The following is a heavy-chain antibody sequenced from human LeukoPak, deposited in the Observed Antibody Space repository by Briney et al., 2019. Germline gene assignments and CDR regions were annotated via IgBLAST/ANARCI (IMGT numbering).Heavy chain of an antibody. CDR2: FDPEDGET. D-gene: IGHD2-2*02. CDR3: ATQGNIVVAPAAKPYYYGMDV. CDR1: GYTLTELS. V-gene: IGHV1-24*01. Sequence: ASVKVSCKVSGYTLTELSMHWVRQAPGKGLEWMGGFDPEDGETIYAQKFQGRVTMTEDTSTDTAYMELSSLRSEDTAVYYCATQGNIVVAPAAKPYYYGMDVWGQGTTVTVSS. J-gene: IGHJ6*02.